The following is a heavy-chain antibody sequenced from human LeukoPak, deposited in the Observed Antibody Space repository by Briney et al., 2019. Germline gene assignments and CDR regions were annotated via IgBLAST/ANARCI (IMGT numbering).Heavy chain of an antibody. V-gene: IGHV4-4*02. CDR2: IYHSGST. D-gene: IGHD6-19*01. Sequence: SETLSLTCAVSGGSISSGDWWSWVRQPPGKGLEWIGEIYHSGSTNYNPSLKSRITISVDKSKNQFSLNLSSVTAADMAVYYCARRYASGTWFDYWGQGTLVTVSS. CDR3: ARRYASGTWFDY. CDR1: GGSISSGDW. J-gene: IGHJ4*02.